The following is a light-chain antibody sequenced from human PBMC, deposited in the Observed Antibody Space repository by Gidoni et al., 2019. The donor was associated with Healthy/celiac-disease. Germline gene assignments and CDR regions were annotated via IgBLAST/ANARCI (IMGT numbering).Light chain of an antibody. Sequence: QSVLTPPPSASGTPGQRVTISCSGSSSNIGSNTVNWYQPLPGTAPKLLIYSNNQRPSGVPDRFSGSKSGTSASLAISGLKSEDEADYYCAAWDDSLNGPVFGGGTKLTVL. CDR3: AAWDDSLNGPV. J-gene: IGLJ3*02. V-gene: IGLV1-44*01. CDR1: SSNIGSNT. CDR2: SNN.